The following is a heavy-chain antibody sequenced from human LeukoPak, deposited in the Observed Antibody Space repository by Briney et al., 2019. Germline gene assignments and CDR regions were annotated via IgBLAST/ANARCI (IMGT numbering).Heavy chain of an antibody. V-gene: IGHV4-30-2*01. CDR3: ARADNRGLYSDS. Sequence: PSETLSLTCTVSGGSISSGGYYWSWIRQPPGKGLEWIGYIHHSGNTYYNPSLTSRVTISVDRSKNQFSLKLRSVTAADTAVYYCARADNRGLYSDSWGQGTLVTVSS. CDR2: IHHSGNT. J-gene: IGHJ5*01. D-gene: IGHD2-21*01. CDR1: GGSISSGGYY.